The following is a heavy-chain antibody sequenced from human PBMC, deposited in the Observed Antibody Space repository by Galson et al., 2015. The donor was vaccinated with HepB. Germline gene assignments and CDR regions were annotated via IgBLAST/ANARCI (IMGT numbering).Heavy chain of an antibody. CDR3: ARGETGYYILQNWFDP. CDR2: IWYDGSNK. Sequence: SLRLSCAASGFTFSSYGMHWVRQAPGKGLEWVAVIWYDGSNKYYADSVKGRFTISRDNSKNTLYLQMNSLRAEDTAVYYCARGETGYYILQNWFDPWGQGTLVTVSS. J-gene: IGHJ5*02. V-gene: IGHV3-33*01. CDR1: GFTFSSYG. D-gene: IGHD3-9*01.